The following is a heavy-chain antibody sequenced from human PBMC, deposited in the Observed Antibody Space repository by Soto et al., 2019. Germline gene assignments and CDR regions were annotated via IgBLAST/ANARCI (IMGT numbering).Heavy chain of an antibody. CDR1: GGAFSSYA. Sequence: SVKVSCKASGGAFSSYAISWVRQAPGQGLEWMGGIIPIFGTANYAQKFQGRVTTTADESTSTAYMELSSLRSEDTAVYYCATVYSYDSSGYPLGIHYYFDYWGQGTLVTVSS. CDR3: ATVYSYDSSGYPLGIHYYFDY. CDR2: IIPIFGTA. J-gene: IGHJ4*02. D-gene: IGHD3-22*01. V-gene: IGHV1-69*13.